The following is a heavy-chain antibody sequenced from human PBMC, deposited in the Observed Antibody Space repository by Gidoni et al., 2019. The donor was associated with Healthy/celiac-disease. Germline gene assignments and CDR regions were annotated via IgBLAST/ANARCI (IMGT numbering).Heavy chain of an antibody. D-gene: IGHD6-13*01. J-gene: IGHJ6*02. CDR3: ARDKCSSWYCNDYYYGMDV. V-gene: IGHV3-30-3*01. CDR1: GFTFSSYA. Sequence: QVQLVESGGGVVQPGRSLRLSCAASGFTFSSYAMHWVRQAPGKGLEWVAVISYDGSNKYYADSVKGRFTISRDNSKNTLYLQMNSLRAEDTAVYYCARDKCSSWYCNDYYYGMDVWGQGTTVTVSS. CDR2: ISYDGSNK.